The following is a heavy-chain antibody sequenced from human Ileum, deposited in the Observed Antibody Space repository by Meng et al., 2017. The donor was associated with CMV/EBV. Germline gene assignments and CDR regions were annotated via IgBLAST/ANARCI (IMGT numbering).Heavy chain of an antibody. CDR1: GYTFTHYD. CDR2: MSPNSGKT. V-gene: IGHV1-8*02. Sequence: ASVKVSCKASGYTFTHYDSNWVRQAPGQGLEWMGWMSPNSGKTDYAQNFQGRITLTRNTAITTAHLELNSLRSDATAVHYCARAPVVTGELDFWGQGTLVTVSS. D-gene: IGHD7-27*01. J-gene: IGHJ4*02. CDR3: ARAPVVTGELDF.